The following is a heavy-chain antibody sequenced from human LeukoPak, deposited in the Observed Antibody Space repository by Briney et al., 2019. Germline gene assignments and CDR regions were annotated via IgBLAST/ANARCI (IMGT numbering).Heavy chain of an antibody. J-gene: IGHJ4*02. Sequence: GGSLRLSCAASGFTFSSYAMSWVRQAPAKGLEWVSAISGSGGSTYYADSVKGRFTISRDNSKNTLYLQMNSLRAEDTAVYYCAKNQKPRSPYYDFWFDYWGQGTLVTVSS. V-gene: IGHV3-23*01. D-gene: IGHD3-3*01. CDR1: GFTFSSYA. CDR3: AKNQKPRSPYYDFWFDY. CDR2: ISGSGGST.